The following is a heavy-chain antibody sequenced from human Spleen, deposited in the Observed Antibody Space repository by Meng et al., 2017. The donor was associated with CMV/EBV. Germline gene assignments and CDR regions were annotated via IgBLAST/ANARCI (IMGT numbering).Heavy chain of an antibody. V-gene: IGHV4-30-4*08. Sequence: PLQESGPGLVKPSQTLSLTCTVSGGSISRCDYYWSWIRQPPVKGLEWIGYIYYSGSTYYNPSLKSRVTISVDTSKNQFSLKLSSVTAADTAVYYCARGGVVAATLDAFDIWGQGTMVTVSS. CDR1: GGSISRCDYY. D-gene: IGHD2-15*01. J-gene: IGHJ3*02. CDR3: ARGGVVAATLDAFDI. CDR2: IYYSGST.